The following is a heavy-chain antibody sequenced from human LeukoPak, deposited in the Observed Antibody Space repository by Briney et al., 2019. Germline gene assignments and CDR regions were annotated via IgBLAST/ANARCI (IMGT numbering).Heavy chain of an antibody. J-gene: IGHJ2*01. V-gene: IGHV4-61*02. CDR2: IYTSGST. CDR3: ARTRNYYDSSGYYPYWYFDL. D-gene: IGHD3-22*01. CDR1: GNSISSGDYY. Sequence: SETLSLTCTVSGNSISSGDYYWSWIRQPAGKGLEWIGRIYTSGSTTYNPSLKSRVTISGDTSENQFSLRLSSVTAADTAVYYCARTRNYYDSSGYYPYWYFDLWGRGTLVTVSS.